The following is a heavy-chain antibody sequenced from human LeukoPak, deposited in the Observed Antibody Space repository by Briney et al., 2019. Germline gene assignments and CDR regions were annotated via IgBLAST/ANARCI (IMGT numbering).Heavy chain of an antibody. CDR1: GFTFRTYA. CDR2: ISGSSRHI. Sequence: GGSLRLSCAGSGFTFRTYAMSWVRQAPGKGLEWVSIISGSSRHIYYADSVKGRFTISRDNSKNTLYLQMTSLRAEDTAVYYCAKDLDGFWGQGTLVTVSS. CDR3: AKDLDGF. J-gene: IGHJ4*02. D-gene: IGHD6-25*01. V-gene: IGHV3-23*01.